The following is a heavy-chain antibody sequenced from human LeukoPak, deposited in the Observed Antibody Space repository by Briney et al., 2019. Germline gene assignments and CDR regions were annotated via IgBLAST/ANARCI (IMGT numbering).Heavy chain of an antibody. V-gene: IGHV4-39*07. CDR2: IYYSGST. J-gene: IGHJ4*02. Sequence: KSSKTLSLTCTVSGGSISSSSYYWGWIRQPPGKGLEWIGSIYYSGSTYYNPSLKSRVTISVDTSKNQFSLKLSSVTAADTAVYYCARGLNLRWLQMTFDYWGQGTLVTVSS. CDR3: ARGLNLRWLQMTFDY. D-gene: IGHD5-24*01. CDR1: GGSISSSSYY.